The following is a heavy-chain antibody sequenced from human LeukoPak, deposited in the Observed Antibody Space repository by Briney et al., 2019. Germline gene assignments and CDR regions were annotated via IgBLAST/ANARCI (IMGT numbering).Heavy chain of an antibody. CDR3: VRDRYYGSGSFYQMDV. D-gene: IGHD3-10*01. V-gene: IGHV1-2*02. J-gene: IGHJ6*02. CDR2: INPNSGGT. Sequence: ASVKASCKASGYTFIGYYMHWVRQAPGQGLEWMGWINPNSGGTDYEQKFQGRVTMTRDTSISTAYMELSRLRSDDTAVYYCVRDRYYGSGSFYQMDVWGQGTTVTVSS. CDR1: GYTFIGYY.